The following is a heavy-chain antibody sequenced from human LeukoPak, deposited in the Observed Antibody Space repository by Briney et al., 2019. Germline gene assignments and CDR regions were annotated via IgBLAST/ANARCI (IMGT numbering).Heavy chain of an antibody. J-gene: IGHJ4*02. D-gene: IGHD2-15*01. CDR2: IWYDGSDK. CDR3: ARSFGLISGGSEETDYYFDY. V-gene: IGHV3-33*01. CDR1: GFTFSNYG. Sequence: PGRSLRLSCAASGFTFSNYGMHWVRQAPGKGLEWVAVIWYDGSDKYHADSVKGRFTISRDNSKNTLYLQMNSLRAEDTAVYYCARSFGLISGGSEETDYYFDYWGQGTLVTVSS.